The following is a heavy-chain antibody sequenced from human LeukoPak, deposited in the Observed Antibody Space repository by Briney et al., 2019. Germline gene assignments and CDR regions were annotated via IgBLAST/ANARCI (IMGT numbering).Heavy chain of an antibody. V-gene: IGHV4-4*08. D-gene: IGHD6-25*01. CDR3: ARLWAYSSDFDY. CDR1: GGPMSNYY. CDR2: IYNSGST. Sequence: SETLSLTCTVSGGPMSNYYWSWIRQPPGRGLEWIGYIYNSGSTNYNPSLKSRVTISVDTSKNQFSLKLSSVTAADTAVYYCARLWAYSSDFDYWGQGTLVTVSS. J-gene: IGHJ4*02.